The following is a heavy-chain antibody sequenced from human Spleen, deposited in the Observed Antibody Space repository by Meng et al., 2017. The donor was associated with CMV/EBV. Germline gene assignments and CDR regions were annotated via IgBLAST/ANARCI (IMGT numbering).Heavy chain of an antibody. Sequence: GVGVGWSRQPPGKALEWLVLIYWHDDQRYSPSLKSRLTITKDTSKNQVVLTMTNMDPVDTATYYCAHTESLPGYCSSTSCYHNWFDPWDQGTLVTVSS. J-gene: IGHJ5*02. V-gene: IGHV2-5*01. D-gene: IGHD2-2*01. CDR2: IYWHDDQ. CDR3: AHTESLPGYCSSTSCYHNWFDP. CDR1: GVG.